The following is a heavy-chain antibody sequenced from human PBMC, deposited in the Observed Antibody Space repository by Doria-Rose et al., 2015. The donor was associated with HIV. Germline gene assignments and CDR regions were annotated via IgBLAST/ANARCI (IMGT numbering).Heavy chain of an antibody. CDR3: ARIKSSRWYHKYNFDF. CDR2: IISDDER. J-gene: IGHJ4*02. V-gene: IGHV2-26*01. CDR1: GVSLSSPGMG. Sequence: QVTLKESGPVLVKPTETLTPTCTVSGVSLSSPGMGVSWIRQPPGKALEWLANIISDDERSYNTSLKSRLTISGGTSKSQVVLTMTDMDPVDTATYYCARIKSSRWYHKYNFDFWGQGTLVIVST. D-gene: IGHD6-13*01.